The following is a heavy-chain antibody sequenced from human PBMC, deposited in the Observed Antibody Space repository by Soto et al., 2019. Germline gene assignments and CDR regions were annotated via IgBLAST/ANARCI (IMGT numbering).Heavy chain of an antibody. CDR2: IYGSGIT. CDR1: GGSISSGGY. CDR3: ARDRGSYGMDV. V-gene: IGHV4-31*03. Sequence: QVQLQESGPGLVKPSETLSLTCTVSGGSISSGGYWTWVRQRPGKGLEWIGYIYGSGITYYSPSLVSRGSISMDTSKNQFSLKMTSVTAADTAVYVCARDRGSYGMDVWGQGTTVTVSS. J-gene: IGHJ6*02.